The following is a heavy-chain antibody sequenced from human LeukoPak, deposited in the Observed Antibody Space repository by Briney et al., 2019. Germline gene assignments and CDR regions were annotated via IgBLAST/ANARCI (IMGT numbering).Heavy chain of an antibody. CDR2: IYTSGST. J-gene: IGHJ6*03. Sequence: SETLSLTCTVSGGSISCGSYYWSWLRPPAGKGLEWIGRIYTSGSTNYNPSLKSRVTISVDTSKNQFSLKLSSVTAADTAVYYCAISIVVVPAAGNWAAARPPYYYYYYMDVWGKGTTVTVSS. D-gene: IGHD2-2*01. V-gene: IGHV4-61*02. CDR1: GGSISCGSYY. CDR3: AISIVVVPAAGNWAAARPPYYYYYYMDV.